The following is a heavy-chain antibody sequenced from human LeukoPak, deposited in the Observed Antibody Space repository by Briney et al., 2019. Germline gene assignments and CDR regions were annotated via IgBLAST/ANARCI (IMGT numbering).Heavy chain of an antibody. V-gene: IGHV4-4*02. CDR2: VHLNGRS. CDR3: AREGGFYRPLDY. Sequence: SETLSLTCDVSGGSISATNWWTWVRQPPGGGLEWIGEVHLNGRSHYSPSLESRVAMSADMSENHISLHLTSVTAADTAVYYCAREGGFYRPLDYTGPGTLVIVSS. D-gene: IGHD2/OR15-2a*01. J-gene: IGHJ4*02. CDR1: GGSISATNW.